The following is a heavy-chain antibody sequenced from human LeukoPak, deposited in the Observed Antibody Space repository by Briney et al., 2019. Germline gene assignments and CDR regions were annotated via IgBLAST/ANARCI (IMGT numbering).Heavy chain of an antibody. Sequence: GGSLRLSCAASGFTFSSYGMHWVRQVPGKGLECVSIIWYDGSNKYYADSVKGRFTISRDNSKNTLYLQMNNLRAEDTAVYYCTRDPYDILIGYSPYFDYWGQGTLVTVSS. V-gene: IGHV3-33*01. CDR1: GFTFSSYG. CDR2: IWYDGSNK. J-gene: IGHJ4*02. D-gene: IGHD3-9*01. CDR3: TRDPYDILIGYSPYFDY.